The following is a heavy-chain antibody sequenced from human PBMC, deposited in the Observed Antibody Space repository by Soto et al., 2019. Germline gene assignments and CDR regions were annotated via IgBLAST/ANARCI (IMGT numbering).Heavy chain of an antibody. J-gene: IGHJ6*02. CDR1: GFTFSSYS. CDR2: ISSSSSTI. Sequence: GGSLRLSCAASGFTFSSYSMNWVRQAPGKGLEWVSYISSSSSTIYYADSVKGRFTISRDNAKNSLYLQMNSLRDEDTAVYYCARDQSVDGGYYYYGMDVWGQGTTVTVSS. D-gene: IGHD3-16*01. CDR3: ARDQSVDGGYYYYGMDV. V-gene: IGHV3-48*02.